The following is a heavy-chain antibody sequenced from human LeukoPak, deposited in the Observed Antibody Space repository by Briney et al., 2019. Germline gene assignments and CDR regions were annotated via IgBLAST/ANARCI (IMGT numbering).Heavy chain of an antibody. CDR3: AKDPKEFYDFWSGSPFGY. CDR1: GFTFSSYG. V-gene: IGHV3-30*02. Sequence: GGSLRLPCAASGFTFSSYGMHWVRQAPGKGLEWVAFIRYDGSNKYYADSVKGRFTISRDNSKNTLYLQMNSLRAEDTAVYYCAKDPKEFYDFWSGSPFGYWGQGTLVTVSS. J-gene: IGHJ4*02. CDR2: IRYDGSNK. D-gene: IGHD3-3*01.